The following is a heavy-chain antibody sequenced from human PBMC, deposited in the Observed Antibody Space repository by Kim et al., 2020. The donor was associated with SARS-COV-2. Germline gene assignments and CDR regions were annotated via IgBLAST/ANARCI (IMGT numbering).Heavy chain of an antibody. D-gene: IGHD1-26*01. CDR2: IHNTGIT. CDR1: GGSISGHY. J-gene: IGHJ6*03. CDR3: ARGGASSQYIDV. Sequence: SETLSLTCTVSGGSISGHYWSWIRQPPGKGLEWIAFIHNTGITNYNPSLKSRVTISVDTSKNQFSLRLNSVSAADTAVYYCARGGASSQYIDVWGQGTTVTVSS. V-gene: IGHV4-59*11.